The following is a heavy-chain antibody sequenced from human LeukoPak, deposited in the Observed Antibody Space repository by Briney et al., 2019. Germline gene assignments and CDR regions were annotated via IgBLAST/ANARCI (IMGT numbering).Heavy chain of an antibody. Sequence: GGSLRLSCAASGFTFNNAWMNWVRQAPGKGLEWVANIKQDGSEKNYVDSVKGRFIISRDNAKNSLYLQMNTLRADDTAVYYCARDGFGTGSNWGQGTLVTVSS. CDR1: GFTFNNAW. J-gene: IGHJ4*02. CDR3: ARDGFGTGSN. CDR2: IKQDGSEK. D-gene: IGHD3-16*01. V-gene: IGHV3-7*03.